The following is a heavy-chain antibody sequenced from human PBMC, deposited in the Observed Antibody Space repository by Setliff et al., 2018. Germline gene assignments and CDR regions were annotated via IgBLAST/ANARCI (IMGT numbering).Heavy chain of an antibody. D-gene: IGHD4-17*01. CDR1: GFTFSRSA. V-gene: IGHV3-73*01. J-gene: IGHJ4*02. Sequence: GGSLRLSCAASGFTFSRSAIHWVRQASGKGLEWVGRVRSRINNFATAYDASVKGRFIISRDDSKNTAYLQMNSLKTEDTAVYYCASDIHNDYDYFDYWGRGIQVTVS. CDR2: VRSRINNFAT. CDR3: ASDIHNDYDYFDY.